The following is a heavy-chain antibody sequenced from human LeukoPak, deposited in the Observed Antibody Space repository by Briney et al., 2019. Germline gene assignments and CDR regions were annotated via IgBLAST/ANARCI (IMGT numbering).Heavy chain of an antibody. CDR3: GRARDMAFDI. CDR2: IYYRGTT. J-gene: IGHJ3*02. V-gene: IGHV4-59*11. Sequence: SETLSLTCTVSGGSISGHYWRWIRQPPGKELEWIGNIYYRGTTNYNPSLKSRVTMSVDTSTNQLSLKLTSVTAADTAVYYCGRARDMAFDIWGRGTMVTVSS. D-gene: IGHD2-21*02. CDR1: GGSISGHY.